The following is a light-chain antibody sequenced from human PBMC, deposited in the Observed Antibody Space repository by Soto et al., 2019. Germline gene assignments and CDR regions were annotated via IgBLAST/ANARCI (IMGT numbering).Light chain of an antibody. V-gene: IGKV3-20*01. CDR2: AAS. Sequence: EIVLTQSPGTLSLSPGERATLSCRTSQTVSSSYLAWYQQKPGQAPRLLIYAASTRATGIPDRFSGSGSGTDFTLTISRLEPEDFAVYYCQQYGSSPVTFGPGTKVDIK. CDR1: QTVSSSY. J-gene: IGKJ3*01. CDR3: QQYGSSPVT.